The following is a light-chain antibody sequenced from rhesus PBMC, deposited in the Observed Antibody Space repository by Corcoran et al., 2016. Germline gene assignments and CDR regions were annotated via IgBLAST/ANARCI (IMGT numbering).Light chain of an antibody. Sequence: QTALTQARSVSGSPGQSVTISCTGASSDIGTYNYVSWYQQHPGTAPILIIYEVSQRPSGVSDRFSASKSANTASLTISGLQAVGAADYYCASYGGSDTYIFGVWTRLTVL. V-gene: IGLV2-32*02. J-gene: IGLJ1*01. CDR3: ASYGGSDTYI. CDR1: SSDIGTYNY. CDR2: EVS.